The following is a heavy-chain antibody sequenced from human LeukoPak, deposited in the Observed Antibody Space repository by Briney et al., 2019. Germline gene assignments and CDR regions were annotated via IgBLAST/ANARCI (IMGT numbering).Heavy chain of an antibody. CDR3: ARDIREVGESHYFDY. D-gene: IGHD1-26*01. Sequence: SETLSLTCTVPGFSITTYYWSWIRQSPGNGLEWIGQIHSSGSTTYNPSLKSRVTISVDTSKNQFSLHLSSVTAADTAVYYCARDIREVGESHYFDYWGPGTLVTVTS. CDR2: IHSSGST. CDR1: GFSITTYY. V-gene: IGHV4-59*01. J-gene: IGHJ4*02.